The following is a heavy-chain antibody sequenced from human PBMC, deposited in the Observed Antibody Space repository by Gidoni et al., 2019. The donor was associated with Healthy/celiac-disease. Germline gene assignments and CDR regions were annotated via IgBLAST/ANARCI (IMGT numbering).Heavy chain of an antibody. D-gene: IGHD3-10*01. Sequence: QVQLVQSGAEVKKPGASVEVSCKASGYTFTSYGISWVRQAPGQGLEWMGWISAYNGNTNYAQKLQGRVTMTTDTSTSTAYMELRSLRSDDTAVYYCARDHRLLWFVDAGQYYYYGMDVWGQGTTVTVSS. CDR2: ISAYNGNT. J-gene: IGHJ6*02. CDR1: GYTFTSYG. V-gene: IGHV1-18*01. CDR3: ARDHRLLWFVDAGQYYYYGMDV.